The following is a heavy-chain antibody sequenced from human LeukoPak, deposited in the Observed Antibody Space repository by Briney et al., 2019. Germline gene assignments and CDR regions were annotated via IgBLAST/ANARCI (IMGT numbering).Heavy chain of an antibody. J-gene: IGHJ4*02. CDR3: ARFTYDDHGKNYYLDY. Sequence: SETLSLTCTVSGGSIRSYYWSWIRQPPGTGLEWIGYIDYSGSTNNNPSLKSRVTISVDTSKNQFSLNLSSVTAADTAVYYCARFTYDDHGKNYYLDYWGQGNLVTVSS. CDR1: GGSIRSYY. D-gene: IGHD4-17*01. CDR2: IDYSGST. V-gene: IGHV4-59*08.